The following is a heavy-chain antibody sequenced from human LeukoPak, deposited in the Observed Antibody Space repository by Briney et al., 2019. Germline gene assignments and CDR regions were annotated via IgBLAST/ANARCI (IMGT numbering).Heavy chain of an antibody. V-gene: IGHV1-69*13. J-gene: IGHJ4*02. CDR3: ARDSPYYGSGSYID. Sequence: SVKVSCKASGGTFSSYAISWVRQAPGQGLEWMGGIIPIFGTANYAQKFQGRVTITADESTSTAYMELSSLRSADTAVYYCARDSPYYGSGSYIDWGQGTLVTVSS. CDR1: GGTFSSYA. D-gene: IGHD3-10*01. CDR2: IIPIFGTA.